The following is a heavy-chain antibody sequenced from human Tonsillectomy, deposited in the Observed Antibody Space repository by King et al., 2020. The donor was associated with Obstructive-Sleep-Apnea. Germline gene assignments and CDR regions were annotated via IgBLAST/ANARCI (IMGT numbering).Heavy chain of an antibody. CDR2: IWIDGSTT. V-gene: IGHV3-74*01. CDR3: ARDRRDYDSSGYYYYYYGMDV. J-gene: IGHJ6*02. CDR1: GFTFSGYG. D-gene: IGHD3-22*01. Sequence: VQLVESGGGLVQPGGSLRLSCAASGFTFSGYGMHWVRHAPGKGLGWVSRIWIDGSTTNYADSVKGRFTISRDNAKNTLYLQMNSLRPEDTAVYYCARDRRDYDSSGYYYYYYGMDVWGRGTTVTVSS.